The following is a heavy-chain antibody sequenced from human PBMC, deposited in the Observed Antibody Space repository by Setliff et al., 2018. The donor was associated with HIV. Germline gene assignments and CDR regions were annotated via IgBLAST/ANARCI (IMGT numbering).Heavy chain of an antibody. CDR1: GDPISTYY. D-gene: IGHD3-10*01. V-gene: IGHV4-59*01. CDR2: VYYSGST. J-gene: IGHJ4*02. CDR3: ARHYFDSGSPFNF. Sequence: SETLSLTCTVSGDPISTYYWSWVRKPPGKGLEWIGYVYYSGSTSYSPSLRGRVTMSVDPSKNQFSLKLNSVTAADTAIYYCARHYFDSGSPFNFWGQGAPVTVSS.